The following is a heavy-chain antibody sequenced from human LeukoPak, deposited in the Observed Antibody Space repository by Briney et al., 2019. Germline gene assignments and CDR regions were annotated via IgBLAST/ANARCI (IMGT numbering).Heavy chain of an antibody. J-gene: IGHJ4*02. CDR1: GFTFSSYW. CDR3: ARDKVAGTPEGPHFDN. Sequence: GGSLRLSCAASGFTFSSYWMTWVRQAPGKGLEWVANIKQDGSEKYYVDSVKGRFTISRDNAKNSLYLQMNSLRAEDTAVYYCARDKVAGTPEGPHFDNWGQGILVTVSS. D-gene: IGHD6-19*01. CDR2: IKQDGSEK. V-gene: IGHV3-7*01.